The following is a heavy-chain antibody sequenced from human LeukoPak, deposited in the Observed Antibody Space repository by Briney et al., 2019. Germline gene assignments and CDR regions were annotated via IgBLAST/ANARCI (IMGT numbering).Heavy chain of an antibody. CDR2: ISYDGSNK. CDR3: ARGGSSGWYYPYDAFDI. Sequence: GGSLRLSCAASGLTFSSYAMHWVRQAPGKGLEWVAVISYDGSNKYYADSVKGRFTISRDNSKNTLYLQMNSLRAEDTAVYYCARGGSSGWYYPYDAFDIWGQGTMVTVSS. V-gene: IGHV3-30-3*01. CDR1: GLTFSSYA. D-gene: IGHD6-19*01. J-gene: IGHJ3*02.